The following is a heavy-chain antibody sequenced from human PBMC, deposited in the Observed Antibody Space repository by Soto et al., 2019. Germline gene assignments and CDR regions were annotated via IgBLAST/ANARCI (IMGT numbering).Heavy chain of an antibody. D-gene: IGHD3-22*01. CDR1: GYTFTSYG. J-gene: IGHJ3*02. V-gene: IGHV1-18*01. CDR2: ISAYNGNT. Sequence: ASVKVSCKASGYTFTSYGISWVRQAPGQGLEWMGWISAYNGNTNYAQKLQGRVTMTTDTSTSTAYMELGSLRSDDTAVYYCARVPLQPIGQYYYDSSGYGTVDIRGQGTMVTVSS. CDR3: ARVPLQPIGQYYYDSSGYGTVDI.